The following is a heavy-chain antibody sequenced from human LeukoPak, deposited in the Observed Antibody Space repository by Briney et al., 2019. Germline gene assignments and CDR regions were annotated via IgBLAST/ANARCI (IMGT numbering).Heavy chain of an antibody. V-gene: IGHV3-23*01. CDR2: LSGSGGDT. Sequence: PGGPLRLSCAASGFTFSSYAMSWVRQAPGKGLDWVSTLSGSGGDTYYADSVKGRVTISRDNSKNTLYLQMNSLRAEDTAVYHCAKGSYYYDSADYFDYWGQGTLVTVSS. J-gene: IGHJ4*02. CDR3: AKGSYYYDSADYFDY. CDR1: GFTFSSYA. D-gene: IGHD3-22*01.